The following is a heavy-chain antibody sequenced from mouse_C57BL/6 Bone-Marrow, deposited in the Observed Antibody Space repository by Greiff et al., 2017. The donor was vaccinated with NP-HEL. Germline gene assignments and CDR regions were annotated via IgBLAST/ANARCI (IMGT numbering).Heavy chain of an antibody. J-gene: IGHJ2*01. D-gene: IGHD1-1*01. CDR3: TTSGYYYGSSYFDY. CDR2: IDPENGDT. Sequence: EVQLQQSGAELVRPGASVKLSCTASGFNIKDDYMHWVKQRPEQGLEWIGWIDPENGDTEYASKFKGKATITADTSSNTAYLQLSSLTSEDTAVYYCTTSGYYYGSSYFDYWGQGTTLTVSS. CDR1: GFNIKDDY. V-gene: IGHV14-4*01.